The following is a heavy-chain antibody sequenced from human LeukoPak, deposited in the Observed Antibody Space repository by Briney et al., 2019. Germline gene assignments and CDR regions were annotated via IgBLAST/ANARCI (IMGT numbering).Heavy chain of an antibody. D-gene: IGHD2-15*01. CDR1: GFTFNNFA. V-gene: IGHV3-48*03. CDR3: ARDCGGGSCYGYYYYGMDV. Sequence: GGSLRLSCAASGFTFNNFAMSWVRQAPGKGLEWVSYISSSGSTIYYADSVKGRFTISRDNAKNSLYLQMNSLRAEDTAVYYCARDCGGGSCYGYYYYGMDVWGKGTTVTVSS. CDR2: ISSSGSTI. J-gene: IGHJ6*04.